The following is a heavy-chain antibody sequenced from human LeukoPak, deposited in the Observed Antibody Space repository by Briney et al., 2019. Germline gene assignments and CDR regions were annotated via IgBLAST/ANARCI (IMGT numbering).Heavy chain of an antibody. J-gene: IGHJ4*02. V-gene: IGHV3-30*18. CDR2: ISYDGSNK. CDR1: GFTFSSYG. D-gene: IGHD2-2*01. Sequence: GGSLRLSCAASGFTFSSYGMHWVRQAPGKGLEWVAVISYDGSNKYYADSVKGRFTISRDNSKNTLYLQMNSLRAEDTAVYYCAKDFFVWGGFVVVPAAVDYWGQGTLVTVSS. CDR3: AKDFFVWGGFVVVPAAVDY.